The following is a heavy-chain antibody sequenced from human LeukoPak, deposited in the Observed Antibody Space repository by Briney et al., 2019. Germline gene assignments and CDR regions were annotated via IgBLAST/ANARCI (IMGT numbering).Heavy chain of an antibody. V-gene: IGHV4-30-2*01. CDR3: ARWLQRDDY. CDR1: GGSISSGGHY. CDR2: IYHSGST. D-gene: IGHD5-24*01. J-gene: IGHJ4*02. Sequence: PSETLSLTCTVSGGSISSGGHYWSWIRQPPGKGLEWIGYIYHSGSTYYNPSLKSRVTISVDRSKNQFSLKLSSVTAADTAVYYCARWLQRDDYWGQGTLVTVSS.